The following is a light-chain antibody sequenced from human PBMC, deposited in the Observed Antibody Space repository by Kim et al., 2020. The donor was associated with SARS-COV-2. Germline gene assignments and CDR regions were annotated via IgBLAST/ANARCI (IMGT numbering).Light chain of an antibody. Sequence: ESVGDRVSITCRAIQSISTWLAWYQQKPGKAPKLLICKASSLESGVPSRCSGSGSGTEFTHTISSLQPDDFATYYCQQYNTYPWTFGLGTKVDIK. CDR2: KAS. CDR1: QSISTW. CDR3: QQYNTYPWT. J-gene: IGKJ1*01. V-gene: IGKV1-5*03.